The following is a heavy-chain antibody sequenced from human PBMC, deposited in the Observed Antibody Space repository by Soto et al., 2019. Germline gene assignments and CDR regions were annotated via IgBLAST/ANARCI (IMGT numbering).Heavy chain of an antibody. Sequence: SETLSLTCTLSGDSMGSGDYYWSWIRQHPGKGLEWIGYISYTGSTYYNSSLKSRVTISVDTSKDQFSLKLTSVTAADTAVYYCARDRSRTAYFDYWGQGSLVTV. CDR2: ISYTGST. J-gene: IGHJ4*02. D-gene: IGHD2-21*02. CDR3: ARDRSRTAYFDY. CDR1: GDSMGSGDYY. V-gene: IGHV4-31*03.